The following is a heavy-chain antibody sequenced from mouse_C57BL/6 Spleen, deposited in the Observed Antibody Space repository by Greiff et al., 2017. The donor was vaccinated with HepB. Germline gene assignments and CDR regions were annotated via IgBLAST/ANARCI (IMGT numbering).Heavy chain of an antibody. J-gene: IGHJ3*01. D-gene: IGHD1-1*01. V-gene: IGHV1-52*01. CDR2: IDPSDSET. CDR3: ARYDPYGRYWFAY. CDR1: GYTFTSYW. Sequence: VQLQQPGAELVRPGSSVKLSCKASGYTFTSYWMHWVKQRPIQGLEWIGNIDPSDSETHYNQKFKDKATLTVDKSSSTAYMQLSSLTSEDSAVYYCARYDPYGRYWFAYWGQGTLVTVSA.